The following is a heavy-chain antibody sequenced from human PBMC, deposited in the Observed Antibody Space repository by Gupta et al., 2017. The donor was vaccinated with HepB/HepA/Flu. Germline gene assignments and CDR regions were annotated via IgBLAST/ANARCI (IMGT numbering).Heavy chain of an antibody. V-gene: IGHV3-23*01. CDR2: ISDSGGST. CDR3: AKGFQQLFL. Sequence: EVQLLESGGGLVQPGGSLRLSCAASGFTFYSYAMSWVRQAPGKGLEWVSAISDSGGSTNYADSVKGRFTISRDNSKNTVYLQMNSLRVEDTAVYYCAKGFQQLFLGGQGTLVTVSS. CDR1: GFTFYSYA. J-gene: IGHJ4*02. D-gene: IGHD6-13*01.